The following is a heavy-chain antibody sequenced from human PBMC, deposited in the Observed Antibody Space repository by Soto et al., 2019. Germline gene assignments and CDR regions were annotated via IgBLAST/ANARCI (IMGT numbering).Heavy chain of an antibody. V-gene: IGHV1-2*02. J-gene: IGHJ6*02. CDR1: GYTFTGYY. CDR2: INPNSGGT. D-gene: IGHD6-19*01. CDR3: ARDEAVAGSYYYYYGMDV. Sequence: SVKVSCKASGYTFTGYYMHWVRQAPGQGLEWMGWINPNSGGTNYAQKFQGRVTMTRDTSISIAYMELSRLRSDDTAVYYCARDEAVAGSYYYYYGMDVWGQGTTVTVSS.